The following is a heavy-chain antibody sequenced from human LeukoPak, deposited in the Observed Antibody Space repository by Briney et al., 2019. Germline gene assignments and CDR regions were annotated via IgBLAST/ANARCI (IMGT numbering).Heavy chain of an antibody. CDR1: GGSFSGYY. J-gene: IGHJ5*02. D-gene: IGHD2-15*01. CDR3: ARGLKVVVAATRISPYRWFDP. Sequence: SETLSLTCAVYGGSFSGYYWSWIRQPPGKGLEWIGEINHSGSTNYNPSLKSRVTISVDTSKNQFSLKLSSVTAADTAVYYCARGLKVVVAATRISPYRWFDPWGQGTLVTVSS. V-gene: IGHV4-34*01. CDR2: INHSGST.